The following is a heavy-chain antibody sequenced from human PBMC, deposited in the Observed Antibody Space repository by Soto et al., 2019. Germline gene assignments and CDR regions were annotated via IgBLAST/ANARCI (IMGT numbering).Heavy chain of an antibody. CDR1: GFTFSIFA. CDR3: AKEVSLGSTVDLGY. D-gene: IGHD7-27*01. Sequence: PGGSLRLSCAASGFTFSIFAISWGRQSPGKGLEWVSTISGSGGSTYYADAVKGRFTISRDNSMGTLYLQMKSLRVEDTAIYYCAKEVSLGSTVDLGYWGQGARVTVSS. CDR2: ISGSGGST. V-gene: IGHV3-23*01. J-gene: IGHJ4*02.